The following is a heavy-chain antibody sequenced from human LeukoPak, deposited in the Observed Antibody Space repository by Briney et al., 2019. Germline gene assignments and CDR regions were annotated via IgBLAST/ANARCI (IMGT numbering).Heavy chain of an antibody. CDR3: AGRLWRRDGYNLSAFDI. D-gene: IGHD5-24*01. CDR2: IYYSGGT. CDR1: GVSISSYY. V-gene: IGHV4-59*01. Sequence: SETLSLTCTVSGVSISSYYWSWIRQPPGKGLEWIGYIYYSGGTNYNPSLKSRVTISVDTSKNQFSLKLSSVTAADTAVYYCAGRLWRRDGYNLSAFDIWGQGTMVTVSS. J-gene: IGHJ3*02.